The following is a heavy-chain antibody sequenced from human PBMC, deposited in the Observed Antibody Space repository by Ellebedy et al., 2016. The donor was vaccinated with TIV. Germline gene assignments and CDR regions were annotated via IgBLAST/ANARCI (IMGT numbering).Heavy chain of an antibody. CDR2: IYYSGST. Sequence: SETLSLTXTVSGGYLRSHYWSWIRQPPGKGLEWIGYIYYSGSTNYNPSLKSRVTISVDTSKNQFSLKLSSVTAADTAVYYCARGLLGFDYWGQGTLVTVSS. CDR1: GGYLRSHY. V-gene: IGHV4-59*11. D-gene: IGHD2-8*02. J-gene: IGHJ4*02. CDR3: ARGLLGFDY.